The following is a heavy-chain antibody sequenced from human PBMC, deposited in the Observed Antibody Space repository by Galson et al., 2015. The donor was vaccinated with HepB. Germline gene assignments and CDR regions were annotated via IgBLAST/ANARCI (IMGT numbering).Heavy chain of an antibody. D-gene: IGHD6-19*01. CDR1: GFTFSSYA. V-gene: IGHV3-64D*06. CDR3: VKEAVADAFDI. J-gene: IGHJ3*02. CDR2: ISSNGGST. Sequence: SLRLSCAASGFTFSSYAMHWVRQAPGKGLEYVSAISSNGGSTYYADSVKGRFTISRDNSKDTLYLQMSSLRAEDTAVYYCVKEAVADAFDIWGQGTMVTVSS.